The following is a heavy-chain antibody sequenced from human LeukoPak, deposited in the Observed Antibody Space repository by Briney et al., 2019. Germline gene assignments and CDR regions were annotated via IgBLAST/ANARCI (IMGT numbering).Heavy chain of an antibody. CDR3: ARDDCTSSCCYEYYYYGVDV. CDR1: GSSLNDYS. J-gene: IGHJ6*02. CDR2: INPNSGGT. V-gene: IGHV1-2*02. D-gene: IGHD2-2*01. Sequence: GASVKVSCKASGSSLNDYSLQSRRQAPGQGLEWMGWINPNSGGTNSAQKFQGRVTMTRDTSVSTAYMELSRLRPDDTAVYYCARDDCTSSCCYEYYYYGVDVWGQGTTVTVSS.